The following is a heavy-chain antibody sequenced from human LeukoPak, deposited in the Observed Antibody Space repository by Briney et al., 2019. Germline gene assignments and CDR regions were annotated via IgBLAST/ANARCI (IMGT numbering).Heavy chain of an antibody. D-gene: IGHD1/OR15-1a*01. CDR2: INWSGGRT. CDR3: ARDLTTSDN. CDR1: GFTFADYG. J-gene: IGHJ4*02. V-gene: IGHV3-20*04. Sequence: PGGSLRLSCAASGFTFADYGMGWVRQAPGKGLEWVSGINWSGGRTGYADSLKGRFTISRDNAKNTLYLQMNSLRDEDTALYYCARDLTTSDNWGQGTLVTVSS.